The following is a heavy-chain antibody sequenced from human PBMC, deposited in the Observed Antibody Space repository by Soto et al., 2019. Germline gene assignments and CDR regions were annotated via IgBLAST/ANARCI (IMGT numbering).Heavy chain of an antibody. CDR1: SASLGDHY. CDR3: ARGKPSGYRFGPRNFFYYGLDV. D-gene: IGHD5-18*01. CDR2: VHPSGST. V-gene: IGHV4-34*01. Sequence: LSLTCAVVSASLGDHYWAWIRQSPDKGLEWSGEVHPSGSTDYNPSLKSRLTVSLGTSKNQFSLKVASVTAADTAVYFCARGKPSGYRFGPRNFFYYGLDVWGPGTTVTVSS. J-gene: IGHJ6*02.